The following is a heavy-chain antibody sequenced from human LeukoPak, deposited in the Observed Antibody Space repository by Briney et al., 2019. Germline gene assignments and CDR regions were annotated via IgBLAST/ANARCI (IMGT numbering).Heavy chain of an antibody. V-gene: IGHV4-34*01. CDR3: ARGHYYGSGSPPIYYYYYYGMDV. CDR1: GGSFSGYY. D-gene: IGHD3-10*01. J-gene: IGHJ6*02. Sequence: SETLSLTCAVYGGSFSGYYWGWIRQPPGKGLEWIGEINHSGSTNYNPSLKSRVTISVDTSKNQFSLKLSSVTAADTAVYYCARGHYYGSGSPPIYYYYYYGMDVWGQGTTVTVSS. CDR2: INHSGST.